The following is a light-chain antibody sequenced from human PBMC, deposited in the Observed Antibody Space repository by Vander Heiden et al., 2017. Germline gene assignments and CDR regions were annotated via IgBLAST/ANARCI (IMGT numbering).Light chain of an antibody. V-gene: IGKV3-15*01. CDR3: QQYNNWPPWT. CDR2: GAS. Sequence: EILMTQSPATLSVSAGERVPLSCRASLSVTTSLAGYQQKPGQPPRLLIYGASTRATGVPARFSGSGYGTEFTLTISSLQSEDFAVYFCQQYNNWPPWTFGQGTKVEIK. J-gene: IGKJ1*01. CDR1: LSVTTS.